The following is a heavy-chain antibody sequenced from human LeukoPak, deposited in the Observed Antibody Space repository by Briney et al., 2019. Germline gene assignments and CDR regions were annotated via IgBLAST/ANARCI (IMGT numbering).Heavy chain of an antibody. V-gene: IGHV4-39*01. D-gene: IGHD6-13*01. Sequence: PSETLSLTCTVSGGSISSSSYYWGWIRQPPGKGLEWIGSIYYSGSTYYNPSLKSRVTISVDTSKNQFSLKLSSVTAADTAVYYWASLKTGYSSSWVDYWGQGTLVTVSS. CDR3: ASLKTGYSSSWVDY. CDR2: IYYSGST. CDR1: GGSISSSSYY. J-gene: IGHJ4*02.